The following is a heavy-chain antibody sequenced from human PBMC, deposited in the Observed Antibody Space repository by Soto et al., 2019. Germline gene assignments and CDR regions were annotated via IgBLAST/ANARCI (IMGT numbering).Heavy chain of an antibody. CDR2: IIDSGGYT. Sequence: PGGSLRLSCAASGFTFSSSTMNWVRQAPGKVLEWVSAIIDSGGYTYYADSVKGRFTISRDNSKNTLYLQMNSLRAEDTALYYFAKETYYYYGMDVWGQGTTGTV. CDR3: AKETYYYYGMDV. J-gene: IGHJ6*02. CDR1: GFTFSSST. V-gene: IGHV3-23*01.